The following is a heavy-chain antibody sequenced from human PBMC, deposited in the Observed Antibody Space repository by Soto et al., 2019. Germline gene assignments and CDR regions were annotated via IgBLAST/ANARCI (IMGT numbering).Heavy chain of an antibody. CDR2: IFSNDYK. D-gene: IGHD3-9*01. CDR1: GFSVFNTRVG. J-gene: IGHJ4*02. Sequence: QVTLKESGPMLVRPTETLTLACTVSGFSVFNTRVGVTWIRQPPGKALEWLAHIFSNDYKTYNISLKTRLTISKDTSKSHVVLTMTNVDPEETATYFCAHIVPYYSDILTGQSTNFDYWGQGTLVTVSS. V-gene: IGHV2-26*01. CDR3: AHIVPYYSDILTGQSTNFDY.